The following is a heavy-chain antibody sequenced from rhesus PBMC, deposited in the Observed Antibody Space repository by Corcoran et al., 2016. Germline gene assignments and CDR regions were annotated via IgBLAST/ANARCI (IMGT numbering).Heavy chain of an antibody. D-gene: IGHD6-13*01. CDR3: ARLQTKYSSWSVGFDY. Sequence: QVQLQESGPGLVKPSETLSLTCAVSGGSISSSYYYWSLIRQAPGKGLEWIGYISYRGSTSYNPSLKSRVTISRDTSKNQFSLKLSSVTAADTAVYYCARLQTKYSSWSVGFDYWGQGVLVTVSS. CDR2: ISYRGST. J-gene: IGHJ4*01. CDR1: GGSISSSYYY. V-gene: IGHV4-122*02.